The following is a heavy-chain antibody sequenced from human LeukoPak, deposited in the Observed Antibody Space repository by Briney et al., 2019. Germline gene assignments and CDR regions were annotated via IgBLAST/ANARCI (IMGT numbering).Heavy chain of an antibody. CDR2: INPNSGGT. V-gene: IGHV1-2*06. D-gene: IGHD6-13*01. CDR1: GYTFTDYY. J-gene: IGHJ4*02. Sequence: ASVKVSCKASGYTFTDYYMQWVRQAPGQGLEWMGRINPNSGGTNYAQKFQGRDTMTRDTSISTAYMDLSSLRSDDTAVYYCAIGIPAAGTFDCWGQGTLVTVSS. CDR3: AIGIPAAGTFDC.